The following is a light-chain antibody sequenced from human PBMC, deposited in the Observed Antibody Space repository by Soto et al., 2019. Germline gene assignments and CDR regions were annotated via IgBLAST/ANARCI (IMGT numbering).Light chain of an antibody. Sequence: EALMTQSPATLSVSPWERATLSCRASQNIGSNLAWYQQKSGQAPRLLLSGASTRANNISARFSGSGSGTEFTLTISSLQSEDFAVYYCQQYNNWPLTFGQGTKVDIK. V-gene: IGKV3-15*01. CDR3: QQYNNWPLT. CDR2: GAS. CDR1: QNIGSN. J-gene: IGKJ1*01.